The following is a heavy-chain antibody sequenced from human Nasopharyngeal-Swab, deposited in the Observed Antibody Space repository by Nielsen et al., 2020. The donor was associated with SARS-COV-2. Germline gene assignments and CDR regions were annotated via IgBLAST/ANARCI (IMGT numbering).Heavy chain of an antibody. V-gene: IGHV3-9*01. CDR2: ISWNSGSI. J-gene: IGHJ3*02. D-gene: IGHD4-17*01. Sequence: SLEICWAASGFVFSSYAMHWVRQAPGKGLEWVSGISWNSGSIGYADSVKGRFTISRDNAKNSLYLQMNSLRAEDTALYYCAKESVYGDYVHGAFDIWGQGTMVTVSS. CDR3: AKESVYGDYVHGAFDI. CDR1: GFVFSSYA.